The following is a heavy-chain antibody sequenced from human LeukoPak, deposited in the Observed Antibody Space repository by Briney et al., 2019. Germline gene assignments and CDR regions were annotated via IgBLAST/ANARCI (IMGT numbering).Heavy chain of an antibody. V-gene: IGHV3-23*01. CDR2: ITGSGSTT. Sequence: PGGSLRLSCAASGFALSNYGMNWVRQAPGKGLEWVSGITGSGSTTYYADSVKGRFTISRDNAKNSLYLQMNSLRAEDTALYYCARVAINDYGDYFDFWGQGTLVTVSS. D-gene: IGHD4-17*01. J-gene: IGHJ4*02. CDR1: GFALSNYG. CDR3: ARVAINDYGDYFDF.